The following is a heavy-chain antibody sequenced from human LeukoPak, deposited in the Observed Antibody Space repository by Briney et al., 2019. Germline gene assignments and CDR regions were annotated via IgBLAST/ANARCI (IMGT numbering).Heavy chain of an antibody. D-gene: IGHD5-18*01. J-gene: IGHJ4*02. V-gene: IGHV4-39*07. Sequence: SETLSLTCTVSSGSISSTNYCWGWIRQPPGKGLEWIGTFCSSGDTFYIPSLKSRVTISVDTSKNQFSLKLSSVTAADTAVYYCARHTAMVTYFDYWGQGTLVTVSS. CDR1: SGSISSTNYC. CDR2: FCSSGDT. CDR3: ARHTAMVTYFDY.